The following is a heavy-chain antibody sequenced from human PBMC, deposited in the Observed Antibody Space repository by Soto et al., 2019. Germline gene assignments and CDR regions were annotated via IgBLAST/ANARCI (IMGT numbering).Heavy chain of an antibody. Sequence: SETLSLTCTVSGGSVTSTHFFWSWIRQTPGEGLEWIASLRYSGSTSHNPSLKSRVTISVDTSKNQFSLHLNSVAAADTAVYFCAASDGYWADSSGQGTLVTVSS. CDR2: LRYSGST. D-gene: IGHD3-22*01. CDR1: GGSVTSTHFF. V-gene: IGHV4-61*01. J-gene: IGHJ4*02. CDR3: AASDGYWADS.